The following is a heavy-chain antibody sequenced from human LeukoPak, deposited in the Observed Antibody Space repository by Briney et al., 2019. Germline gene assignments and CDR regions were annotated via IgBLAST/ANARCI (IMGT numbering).Heavy chain of an antibody. CDR2: IFSDGSS. D-gene: IGHD6-19*01. CDR1: GFTVSSNY. V-gene: IGHV3-53*01. Sequence: GGFLRLSCAASGFTVSSNYISWVRQAPGKGLEWVSVIFSDGSSYYTDSVKGRFSISIDISKNTLYLQINSLRAEDTAMYYCARKTPSGGWNFDYWGQGTLVTVAS. J-gene: IGHJ4*02. CDR3: ARKTPSGGWNFDY.